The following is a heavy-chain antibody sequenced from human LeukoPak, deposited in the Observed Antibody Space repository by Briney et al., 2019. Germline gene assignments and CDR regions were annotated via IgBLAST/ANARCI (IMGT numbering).Heavy chain of an antibody. CDR2: ISYDGSNK. CDR3: ARAQTSGSYDY. J-gene: IGHJ4*02. V-gene: IGHV3-30*03. D-gene: IGHD1-26*01. Sequence: GRSLRLSCAASGFTFSNYVMHWVRQAPGKGLEWVAVISYDGSNKYYADSVKGRFTISRDNSKNTLYLQMNSLRPDDTAVYYCARAQTSGSYDYWGQGTLVTVSS. CDR1: GFTFSNYV.